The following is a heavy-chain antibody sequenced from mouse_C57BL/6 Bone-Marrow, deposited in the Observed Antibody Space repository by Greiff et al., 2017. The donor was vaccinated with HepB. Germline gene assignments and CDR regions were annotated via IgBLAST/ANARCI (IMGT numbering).Heavy chain of an antibody. J-gene: IGHJ3*01. CDR1: GFTFSDYY. Sequence: EVMLVESEGGLVQPGSSMKLSCTASGFTFSDYYMAWVRQVPEKGLEWVANINYDGSSTYYLDSLKSRFIISRDNAKNILYLQMSRLKSEDTATYYCARDDDYPFAYWGQGTLVTVSA. D-gene: IGHD2-4*01. CDR2: INYDGSST. V-gene: IGHV5-16*01. CDR3: ARDDDYPFAY.